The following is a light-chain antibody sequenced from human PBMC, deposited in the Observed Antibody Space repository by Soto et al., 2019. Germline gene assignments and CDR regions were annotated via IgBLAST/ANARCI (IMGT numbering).Light chain of an antibody. Sequence: EVVMTQSPATQSASPGQRDTLSCRAGQSIDSRLAWYQQKSGRAPRLLIYGASTRATGIPARFSGSGSGTEFTLTISSLQSEDFAVYYCQQYNNQWTFGQGTKVDIK. J-gene: IGKJ1*01. CDR1: QSIDSR. CDR3: QQYNNQWT. CDR2: GAS. V-gene: IGKV3-15*01.